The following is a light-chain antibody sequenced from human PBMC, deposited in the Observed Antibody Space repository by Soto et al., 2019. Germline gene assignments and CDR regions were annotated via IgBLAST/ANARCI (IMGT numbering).Light chain of an antibody. CDR3: QSFDTSLNRV. CDR2: ANS. V-gene: IGLV1-40*01. Sequence: QSALTQPPSVSGAPGQRVGISCTGSSSNIGAGYDVHWYKQLPGTAPKLLIYANSNRPSGVPDRFSGSKSGTSASLAITGLQADDEADYYCQSFDTSLNRVFGGGTKLTVL. CDR1: SSNIGAGYD. J-gene: IGLJ2*01.